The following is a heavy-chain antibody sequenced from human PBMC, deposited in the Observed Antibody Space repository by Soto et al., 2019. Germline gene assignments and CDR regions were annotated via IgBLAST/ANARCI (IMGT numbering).Heavy chain of an antibody. CDR2: IKEDGSDK. D-gene: IGHD6-25*01. CDR1: GFTFNTYW. CDR3: ARFTRGSSGDY. J-gene: IGHJ4*02. V-gene: IGHV3-7*01. Sequence: GGSLRLSCVASGFTFNTYWMNWVRQAPGKGLEWVANIKEDGSDKYYVDSVKGRFTISRDNAKNLLYLQMNSLGAGDTAMYYCARFTRGSSGDYWGQGTLVTVSS.